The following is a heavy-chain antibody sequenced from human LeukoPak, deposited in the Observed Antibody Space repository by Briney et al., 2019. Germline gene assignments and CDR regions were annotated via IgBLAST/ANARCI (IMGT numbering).Heavy chain of an antibody. CDR1: GGTFSRYG. D-gene: IGHD6-13*01. Sequence: GRSLRLSCAASGGTFSRYGMHWVRQAPGQGLEWVAVMSHDGNHEYYADSVKGRFTISRDNSKSTLFLQMNSLRVGDTAIYYCAKLLATAGIGEDYYYFYGVDVWGQGTTVTVSS. V-gene: IGHV3-30*18. CDR3: AKLLATAGIGEDYYYFYGVDV. CDR2: MSHDGNHE. J-gene: IGHJ6*02.